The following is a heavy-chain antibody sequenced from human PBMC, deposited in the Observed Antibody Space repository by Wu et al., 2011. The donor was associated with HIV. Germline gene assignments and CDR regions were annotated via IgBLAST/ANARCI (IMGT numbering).Heavy chain of an antibody. J-gene: IGHJ2*01. V-gene: IGHV1-46*03. CDR3: ARDYFPTMTTQGYFDL. D-gene: IGHD4-17*01. CDR2: INPSGGNT. CDR1: GYTFTSYY. Sequence: QVQLVQSGAEVKKPGASMKVSCKASGYTFTSYYLHWVRQAPGQGLEWMGIINPSGGNTNYAQQFQGRVTMTRETSTSTFYMELSSLRSEDTAVYYCARDYFPTMTTQGYFDLWAVAPYSL.